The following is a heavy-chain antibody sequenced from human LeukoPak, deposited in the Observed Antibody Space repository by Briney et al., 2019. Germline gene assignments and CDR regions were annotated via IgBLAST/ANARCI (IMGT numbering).Heavy chain of an antibody. J-gene: IGHJ4*02. CDR1: GGTFSIYA. Sequence: SVKVSCKASGGTFSIYAISWVRQAPGQGLEWMGGIIPIFGTANYAQKFQGRVTITADESTSTAYMEPSSLRSEDTAVYYCARDPGYYFDYWGQGTLVTVSS. D-gene: IGHD3-10*01. CDR3: ARDPGYYFDY. V-gene: IGHV1-69*13. CDR2: IIPIFGTA.